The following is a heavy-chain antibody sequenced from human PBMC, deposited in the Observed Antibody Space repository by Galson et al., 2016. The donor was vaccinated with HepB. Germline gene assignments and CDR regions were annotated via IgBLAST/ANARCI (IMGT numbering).Heavy chain of an antibody. Sequence: SLRLSCAVSGSTISGSWMYWVRQAPGKGLEWVANINPDGSGKNYVDSVKGRFTISRDDAKNSLYLQMDSLSAEDTAVYYCARGAFLGGQGTLVTVSS. CDR2: INPDGSGK. J-gene: IGHJ4*02. V-gene: IGHV3-7*01. CDR3: ARGAFL. D-gene: IGHD2/OR15-2a*01. CDR1: GSTISGSW.